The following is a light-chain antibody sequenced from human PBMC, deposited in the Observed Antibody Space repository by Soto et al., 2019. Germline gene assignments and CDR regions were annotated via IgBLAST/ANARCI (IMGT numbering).Light chain of an antibody. CDR3: QSYDNSLSVVV. CDR1: SSNIGAGFD. V-gene: IGLV1-40*01. J-gene: IGLJ2*01. CDR2: DND. Sequence: QPVLTQPPSVSGAPGQRIIISCTGSSSNIGAGFDVHWYQHLPGTAPKLLVYDNDNRPSGLPARFSDSRSGTSASLAITSLQADDEADYYCQSYDNSLSVVVFGRGTKLTVL.